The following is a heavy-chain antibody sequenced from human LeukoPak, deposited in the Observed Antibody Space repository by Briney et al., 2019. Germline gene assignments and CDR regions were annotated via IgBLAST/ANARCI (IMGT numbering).Heavy chain of an antibody. J-gene: IGHJ5*02. Sequence: SETLSLTCAVYGGSFSGYYWSWIRQPPGKGLEWIGEINHSGSTNYNPSLKSRVTISVDTSKNQFSLKLSSVTAADTAVYYCARGRRWFGESTWGQGTLVTVSS. V-gene: IGHV4-34*01. CDR2: INHSGST. CDR3: ARGRRWFGEST. CDR1: GGSFSGYY. D-gene: IGHD3-10*01.